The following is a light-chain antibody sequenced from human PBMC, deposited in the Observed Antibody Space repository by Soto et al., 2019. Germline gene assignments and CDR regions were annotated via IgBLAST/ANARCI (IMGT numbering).Light chain of an antibody. CDR2: GAS. V-gene: IGKV3-15*01. J-gene: IGKJ4*01. CDR1: QSVSSN. Sequence: EIVMTQSPATLSVSPGEGATLSCRASQSVSSNLAWYHQKPGQAPRLLIYGASTRATGIPARFSGSGSGTEFTLTISSLQSEDFAVYYCQQYNKFPSLTFGGGTKVEIK. CDR3: QQYNKFPSLT.